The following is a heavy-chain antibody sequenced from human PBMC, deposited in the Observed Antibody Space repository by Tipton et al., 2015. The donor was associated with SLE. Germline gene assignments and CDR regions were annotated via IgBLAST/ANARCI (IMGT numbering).Heavy chain of an antibody. Sequence: TLSLTCTVSGGSISSGSHYWNWIRQPAGKGLEWIGRIYTSGSTNYNPSLKSRVTMSVDTSKNHFSLRLSSVTAADTAVYYCARVEDTVAGTLFDYWGQGTLVTVSS. CDR1: GGSISSGSHY. V-gene: IGHV4-61*02. D-gene: IGHD6-19*01. CDR3: ARVEDTVAGTLFDY. CDR2: IYTSGST. J-gene: IGHJ4*02.